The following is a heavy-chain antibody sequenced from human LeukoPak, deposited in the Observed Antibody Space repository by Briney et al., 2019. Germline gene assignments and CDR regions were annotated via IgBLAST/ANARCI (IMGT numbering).Heavy chain of an antibody. CDR2: IYHSGST. Sequence: PSETLSLTCTVSGGSISSGGYYWSWIRQPPGKGLEWIGYIYHSGSTYYNPSLKSRVTISVDRSKNQFSLKLSSVTAADTAVYYCARDQGIAAGRWYMDVWGKGTTVTVSS. V-gene: IGHV4-30-2*01. CDR1: GGSISSGGYY. CDR3: ARDQGIAAGRWYMDV. J-gene: IGHJ6*03. D-gene: IGHD6-13*01.